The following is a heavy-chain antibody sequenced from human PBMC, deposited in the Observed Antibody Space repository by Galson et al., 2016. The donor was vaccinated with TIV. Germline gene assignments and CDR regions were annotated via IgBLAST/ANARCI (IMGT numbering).Heavy chain of an antibody. J-gene: IGHJ4*02. CDR1: GGSINNYY. Sequence: ETLSLTCNVSGGSINNYYWTWIRQPPGKGLEWIGYVYYTGGTNYSPSLKSRVTISVDTSQNHFSLKLNSVTAADTAVYYCARKSYDWNSVGYYFDYWGQGALVTVSS. D-gene: IGHD1-7*01. CDR2: VYYTGGT. V-gene: IGHV4-59*01. CDR3: ARKSYDWNSVGYYFDY.